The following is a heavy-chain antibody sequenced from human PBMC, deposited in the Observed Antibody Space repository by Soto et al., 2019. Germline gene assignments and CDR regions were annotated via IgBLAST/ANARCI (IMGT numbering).Heavy chain of an antibody. CDR2: IYYSGST. J-gene: IGHJ6*03. CDR1: GGSISCGDYY. V-gene: IGHV4-30-4*02. Sequence: SETLSLTCTVSGGSISCGDYYWRWIRQPPGKGLEWIGYIYYSGSTYYNPSLKSRVTISVDTSKNQFSLKLSSVTAADTAVYYCAICIQLWCSRGYYYMDVWGKGTTVTVSS. CDR3: AICIQLWCSRGYYYMDV. D-gene: IGHD5-18*01.